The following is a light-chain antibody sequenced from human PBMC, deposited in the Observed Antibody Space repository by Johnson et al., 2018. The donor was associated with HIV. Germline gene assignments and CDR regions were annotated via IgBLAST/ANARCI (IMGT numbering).Light chain of an antibody. CDR3: GTWDNSLSAGV. CDR2: DTD. Sequence: SVLTQPPSVSVAPGQKVTVSCSGSSSNIGNNFVSWYQQVPGTAPKLLIYDTDKRPSGIPDRFSGSKSGTSATLAISGLQTGDEADYYCGTWDNSLSAGVFGSGTKVTVL. CDR1: SSNIGNNF. J-gene: IGLJ1*01. V-gene: IGLV1-51*01.